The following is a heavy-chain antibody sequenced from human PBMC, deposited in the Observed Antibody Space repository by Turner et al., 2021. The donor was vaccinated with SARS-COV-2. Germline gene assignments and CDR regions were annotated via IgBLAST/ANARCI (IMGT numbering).Heavy chain of an antibody. D-gene: IGHD3-10*01. J-gene: IGHJ4*02. V-gene: IGHV3-23*01. CDR2: ISGSGGRT. Sequence: EVQLLESGGGLVQPGGSLRLSCAASGFIFCSYAMIWVRQAPGKGLGWVSAISGSGGRTYYADSVKGRFSISRDNSRNTLYLPMNSLRAEDTAVYYWAKDSGTSTRWFGELLYQEFDYWGQGTLVTVSS. CDR3: AKDSGTSTRWFGELLYQEFDY. CDR1: GFIFCSYA.